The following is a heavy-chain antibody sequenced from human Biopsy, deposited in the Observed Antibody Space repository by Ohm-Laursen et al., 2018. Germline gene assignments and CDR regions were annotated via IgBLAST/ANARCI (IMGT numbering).Heavy chain of an antibody. V-gene: IGHV3-74*01. CDR3: ARGGAGGGDY. J-gene: IGHJ4*02. CDR1: GFTFSTYW. Sequence: SLRLSCSASGFTFSTYWMHWVRQAPGKGLVWVSRINRDESSTSYAGFVKGRFTISRDNAKNTLYLQMNSLRAEDTAVYYCARGGAGGGDYWGQGTLVTVSS. CDR2: INRDESST. D-gene: IGHD2-15*01.